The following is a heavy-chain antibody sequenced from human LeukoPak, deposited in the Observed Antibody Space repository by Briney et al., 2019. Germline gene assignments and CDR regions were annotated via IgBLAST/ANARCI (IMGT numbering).Heavy chain of an antibody. CDR2: IKSKTDGGTS. CDR1: GFTFSNAW. D-gene: IGHD3-10*01. J-gene: IGHJ4*02. Sequence: GGSLRLSCAASGFTFSNAWMSWVRQAPGKGLEWVGRIKSKTDGGTSDYAAPVKGRFTISRDDSKNTLYLQMNSLKTEDTAVYYCTTDHMPNLLWFGELLDFDYWGQGTLVTVSS. V-gene: IGHV3-15*01. CDR3: TTDHMPNLLWFGELLDFDY.